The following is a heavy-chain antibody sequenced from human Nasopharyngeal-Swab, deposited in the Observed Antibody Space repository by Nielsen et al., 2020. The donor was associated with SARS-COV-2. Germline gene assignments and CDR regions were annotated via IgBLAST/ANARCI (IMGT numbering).Heavy chain of an antibody. CDR2: INHSGST. V-gene: IGHV4-34*01. J-gene: IGHJ4*02. D-gene: IGHD3-22*01. Sequence: SETLSLTCAVYGGSFSGYYWSWIRQPPGKGLEWIGEINHSGSTTYNPSLKSRVTISVDTSKHQFSLKLSSVTAADTAVYYCARGHYRSYYYDSSGYYYFFDYWGQGTLVTVSS. CDR1: GGSFSGYY. CDR3: ARGHYRSYYYDSSGYYYFFDY.